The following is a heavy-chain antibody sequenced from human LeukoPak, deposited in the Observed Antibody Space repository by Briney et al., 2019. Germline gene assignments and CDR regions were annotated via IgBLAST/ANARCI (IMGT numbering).Heavy chain of an antibody. V-gene: IGHV4-39*07. Sequence: SETLSLTCTVSGGSISSSSYYWGWIRQPPGKGLEWIGSIYYSGSTYYNPSLKSRVTISVDTSKNQFSLKLSSVTAADTAVYYCARGRHYYDSSGYDERRAFDIWGQGTMVTVSS. J-gene: IGHJ3*02. CDR3: ARGRHYYDSSGYDERRAFDI. D-gene: IGHD3-22*01. CDR2: IYYSGST. CDR1: GGSISSSSYY.